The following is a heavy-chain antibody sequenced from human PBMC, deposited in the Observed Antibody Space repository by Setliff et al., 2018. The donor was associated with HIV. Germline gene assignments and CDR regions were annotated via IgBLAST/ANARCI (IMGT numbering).Heavy chain of an antibody. CDR2: IYYSGTT. J-gene: IGHJ1*01. V-gene: IGHV4-39*07. CDR3: ARVPTSSWYVTTQRTKEYFQQ. CDR1: GGSINSDNYY. Sequence: SETLSLTCSVSGGSINSDNYYWGWIRQAPGKGLGWIGSIYYSGTTYYNPSLKSRATISEDTSRNRFSLRLSSVTAADTAIYYCARVPTSSWYVTTQRTKEYFQQWGQGTLVTVSS. D-gene: IGHD6-13*01.